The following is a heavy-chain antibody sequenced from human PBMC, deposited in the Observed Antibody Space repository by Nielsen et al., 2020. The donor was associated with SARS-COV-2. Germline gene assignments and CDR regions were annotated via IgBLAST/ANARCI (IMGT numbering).Heavy chain of an antibody. Sequence: ASVKVSCKASGYTFTGYYMHWVRQAPGQGLEWMGWINPNSGGTNYAQKFQGWATMTRDTSISTAYMELSRLRSDDTAVYYCARDREGAVAGTYYYYGMDVWGQGTTVTVSS. V-gene: IGHV1-2*04. CDR1: GYTFTGYY. J-gene: IGHJ6*02. D-gene: IGHD6-19*01. CDR2: INPNSGGT. CDR3: ARDREGAVAGTYYYYGMDV.